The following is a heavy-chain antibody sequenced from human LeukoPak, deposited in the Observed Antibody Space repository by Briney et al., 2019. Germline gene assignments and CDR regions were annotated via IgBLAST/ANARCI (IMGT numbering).Heavy chain of an antibody. CDR1: GFTFSSYW. CDR2: IKQDGSEK. Sequence: PGGSLRLSCAASGFTFSSYWMSWVRQAPGKGLEWVANIKQDGSEKYYMDSVKGRFTISRDNAKNSLYLQMNSLRAEDTAVFYCATLSYYYGMDVWGQGTTVTVSS. CDR3: ATLSYYYGMDV. V-gene: IGHV3-7*01. J-gene: IGHJ6*02.